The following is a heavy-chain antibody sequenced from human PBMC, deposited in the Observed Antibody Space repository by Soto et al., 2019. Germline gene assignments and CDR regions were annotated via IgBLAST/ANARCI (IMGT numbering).Heavy chain of an antibody. CDR3: ARGTTPSYWYFDL. D-gene: IGHD1-1*01. J-gene: IGHJ2*01. CDR2: ISSTSSYI. CDR1: GFTVSSYS. Sequence: EVQLVESGGGLVKPGGSLRLSCAASGFTVSSYSMNWVRQAPGKGLEWVSSISSTSSYIYYADSVKGRFTISRDNAKNSLYLQGNSLRAEDTAVYYCARGTTPSYWYFDLWGRGTLVTVSS. V-gene: IGHV3-21*01.